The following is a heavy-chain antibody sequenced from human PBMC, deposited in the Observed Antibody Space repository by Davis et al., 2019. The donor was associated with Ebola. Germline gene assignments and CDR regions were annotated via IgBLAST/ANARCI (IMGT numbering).Heavy chain of an antibody. Sequence: SGPTLVKPTQTLTLTCTFSGFSLSTSRVGVGWIRQPPGKALEWLALIYWDDDKRYRPSLKSRLTITKDTSKNQVVLTMINMDPVDTATYYCAHRLGRFGEWNFDYWGLGTLVTVSS. V-gene: IGHV2-5*02. CDR2: IYWDDDK. CDR1: GFSLSTSRVG. D-gene: IGHD3-10*01. J-gene: IGHJ4*02. CDR3: AHRLGRFGEWNFDY.